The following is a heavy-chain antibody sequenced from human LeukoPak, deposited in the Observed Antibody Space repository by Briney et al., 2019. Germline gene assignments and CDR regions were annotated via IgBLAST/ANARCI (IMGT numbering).Heavy chain of an antibody. CDR3: SGYSYYFDY. CDR2: ISGSSSYM. Sequence: GGSLRLSCAASGFTFSSYSMDWVRQAPGKGLEWVSSISGSSSYMFYADSVKGRFTISRDNAKNSLYLQMNSLRAEDTAVYDSSGYSYYFDYWGQGTLVTVSS. V-gene: IGHV3-21*01. CDR1: GFTFSSYS. D-gene: IGHD3-22*01. J-gene: IGHJ4*02.